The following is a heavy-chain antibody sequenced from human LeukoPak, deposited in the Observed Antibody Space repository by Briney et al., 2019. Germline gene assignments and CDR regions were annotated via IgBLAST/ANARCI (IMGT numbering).Heavy chain of an antibody. J-gene: IGHJ4*02. CDR2: IYYSGST. Sequence: PSETLSLTCTVSGGSISSYYWSWIRQPPGKGLEWIGYIYYSGSTNYNPSLKSRVTISVDTSKNQFSLKLSSVTAADTAVYYCAREVYDTSGYLNDYWGQGTLVTVSS. V-gene: IGHV4-59*12. CDR1: GGSISSYY. CDR3: AREVYDTSGYLNDY. D-gene: IGHD3-22*01.